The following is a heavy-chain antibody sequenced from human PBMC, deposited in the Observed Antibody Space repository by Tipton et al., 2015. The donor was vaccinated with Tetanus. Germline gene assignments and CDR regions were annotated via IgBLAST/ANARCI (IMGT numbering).Heavy chain of an antibody. CDR2: ISYDGTKK. V-gene: IGHV3-30*03. CDR3: ARAPGLLIDL. D-gene: IGHD3-10*01. J-gene: IGHJ5*02. CDR1: GLTFSTSG. Sequence: AVSGLTFSTSGYHWVRQAPGKGLETVAVISYDGTKKEYAGSMKGRCSISRDNSKSTLYLQLNSLTLEDTAVYYCARAPGLLIDLWGQGTLVSVSS.